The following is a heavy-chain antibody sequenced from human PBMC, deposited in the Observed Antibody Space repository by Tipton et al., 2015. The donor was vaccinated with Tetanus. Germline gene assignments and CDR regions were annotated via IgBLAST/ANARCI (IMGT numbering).Heavy chain of an antibody. J-gene: IGHJ4*02. CDR2: IWYDGSNK. CDR1: GFTFSSYG. V-gene: IGHV3-33*01. D-gene: IGHD1-26*01. Sequence: SLRLSCAASGFTFSSYGMHWVRQAPGKGLEWVAVIWYDGSNKYYADSVKGRFTISRDNSKNTLYLQMNSLRAEDTAVYYCARELDSGSYGGYFDYWGQGILVTVSS. CDR3: ARELDSGSYGGYFDY.